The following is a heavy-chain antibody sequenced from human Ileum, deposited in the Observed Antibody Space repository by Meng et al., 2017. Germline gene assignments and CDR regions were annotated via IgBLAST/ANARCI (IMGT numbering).Heavy chain of an antibody. D-gene: IGHD6-13*01. CDR3: ARVAAAGRN. CDR2: INPIFGSA. Sequence: GQLVRPADCVMQSGSAVKVSCKASGGTFSSFAISWVGQDPGQGLGWMGGINPIFGSATYAQKFQGRVTITADKSTSTAYMELSSLRSEDTAVYYCARVAAAGRNWGQGTLVTVSS. V-gene: IGHV1-69*06. J-gene: IGHJ4*02. CDR1: GGTFSSFA.